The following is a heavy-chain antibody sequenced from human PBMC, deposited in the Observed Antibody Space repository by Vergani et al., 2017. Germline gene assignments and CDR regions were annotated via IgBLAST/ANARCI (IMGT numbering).Heavy chain of an antibody. D-gene: IGHD1-1*01. Sequence: EVELVQSGPEMRKPGESLKISCKGSEYSFGSYWIGWVRQMPGTGLEWMGIIYPADSDTRYSPSFQGQVTISADKSISTAFLQWDSLKASDTALYYCARHTTYTDSWGQGTLVTVSS. J-gene: IGHJ4*02. CDR1: EYSFGSYW. V-gene: IGHV5-51*01. CDR3: ARHTTYTDS. CDR2: IYPADSDT.